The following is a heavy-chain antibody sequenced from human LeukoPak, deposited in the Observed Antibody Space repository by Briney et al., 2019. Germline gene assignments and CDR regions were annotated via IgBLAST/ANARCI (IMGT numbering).Heavy chain of an antibody. CDR3: ARVGDY. J-gene: IGHJ4*02. D-gene: IGHD1-26*01. Sequence: SETLSLTCTVSGGSISSYYWSWIRQPPGKGLEWIGSMHYSGSTYYNPSLKSRVTISVDTSKNQFSLKLSSVTAADTAVYYCARVGDYWGQGTLVTVSS. V-gene: IGHV4-59*12. CDR2: MHYSGST. CDR1: GGSISSYY.